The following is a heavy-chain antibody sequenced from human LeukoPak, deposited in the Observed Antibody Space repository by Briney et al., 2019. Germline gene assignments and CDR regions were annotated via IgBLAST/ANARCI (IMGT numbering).Heavy chain of an antibody. CDR1: GGSISSGGYS. J-gene: IGHJ4*02. D-gene: IGHD3-16*02. V-gene: IGHV4-30-2*01. CDR2: IYHSGST. Sequence: PSETLSLTCAVSGGSISSGGYSWSWIRQPPGKGLEWIGYIYHSGSTYYNPSLKSRVTISVDRSKNQFSLKLSSVTAADTAVYYCARGGRLYRLMIDYWGQGTLVTVSS. CDR3: ARGGRLYRLMIDY.